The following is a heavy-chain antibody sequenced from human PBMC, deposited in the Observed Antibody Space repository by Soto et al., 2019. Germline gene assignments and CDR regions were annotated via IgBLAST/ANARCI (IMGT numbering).Heavy chain of an antibody. CDR1: GGSFSDYY. J-gene: IGHJ4*02. CDR2: INYSGRT. CDR3: ERTGHLFDY. Sequence: QVQLQQWGAGLLKPSETLSLTCAVHGGSFSDYYWSWIRQPPGKGLEWIGEINYSGRTNYNPSLNSRVTISVDTSETQFPLPLSAMAAADTAVYYCERTGHLFDYWGQGISVTVSS. V-gene: IGHV4-34*01.